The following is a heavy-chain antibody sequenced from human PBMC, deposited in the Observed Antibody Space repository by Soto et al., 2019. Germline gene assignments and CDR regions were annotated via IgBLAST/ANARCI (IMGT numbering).Heavy chain of an antibody. D-gene: IGHD3-10*01. CDR3: ARDRDYYGSGNYDNRIDF. J-gene: IGHJ4*02. Sequence: VQLVQSGTEVKEPGSSVKLTCKVSGGICNNYAISWLRQAAGQGLEWMGGIIPIFGTPNYAQRFQGRVTITADESTSTAYMELSRLRSDDTAVYYCARDRDYYGSGNYDNRIDFWGQGTLVSVSS. CDR2: IIPIFGTP. CDR1: GGICNNYA. V-gene: IGHV1-69*01.